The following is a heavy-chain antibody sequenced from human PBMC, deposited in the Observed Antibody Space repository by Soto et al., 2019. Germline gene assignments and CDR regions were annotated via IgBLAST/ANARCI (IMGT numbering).Heavy chain of an antibody. CDR3: ARPGADNLYYYDSSGYYSN. CDR2: IDPSDSYT. CDR1: GYSFTSYW. J-gene: IGHJ4*02. V-gene: IGHV5-10-1*01. Sequence: GESLKISCKGSGYSFTSYWISWVRQMPGKGLEWMGRIDPSDSYTNYSPSFQGHVTISADKSISTAYLQWSSLEASDTAMYYCARPGADNLYYYDSSGYYSNWGQGTLVTVSS. D-gene: IGHD3-22*01.